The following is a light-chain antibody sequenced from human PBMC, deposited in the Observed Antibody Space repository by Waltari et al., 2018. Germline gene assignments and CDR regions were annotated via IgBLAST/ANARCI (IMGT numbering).Light chain of an antibody. J-gene: IGLJ3*02. Sequence: QSVLTQPPSASGTPGHRVAISCSGTNSNIGNNPVSWYQQLPGTAPKLLNFINNQRPSGVPDRFSASKSGTSASLAISGLQSDDEADYYCAAWDDSLNVWVFGGGTKVTVL. CDR3: AAWDDSLNVWV. CDR2: INN. CDR1: NSNIGNNP. V-gene: IGLV1-44*01.